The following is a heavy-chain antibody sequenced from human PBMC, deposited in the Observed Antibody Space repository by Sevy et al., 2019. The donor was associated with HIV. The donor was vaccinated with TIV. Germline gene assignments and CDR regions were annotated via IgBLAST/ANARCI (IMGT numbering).Heavy chain of an antibody. D-gene: IGHD5-12*01. CDR3: SMEDGYNYFDY. J-gene: IGHJ4*02. Sequence: GGSLRLSCAASGFTLNKAWMNWVRQAPGKGLEWVGRIKSETDGGTTDYAEPVKGRFSISRDDSKNTLYLQMNRLKIEGTAVYYCSMEDGYNYFDYWGQGALVTVSS. CDR2: IKSETDGGTT. V-gene: IGHV3-15*07. CDR1: GFTLNKAW.